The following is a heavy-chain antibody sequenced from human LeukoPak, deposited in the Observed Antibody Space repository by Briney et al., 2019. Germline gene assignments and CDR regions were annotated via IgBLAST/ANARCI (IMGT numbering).Heavy chain of an antibody. CDR3: AKGHKRYYDFWSGPFDY. J-gene: IGHJ4*02. Sequence: GGSLRLSCAASGFTFSSYGMHWVRQAPGKGLEWVAVIWYDGSNKYYADSVKGRFTISRDNSKNTLYLQMNSLRAEDTAVYYCAKGHKRYYDFWSGPFDYWGQGTLVTVSS. V-gene: IGHV3-30*02. CDR1: GFTFSSYG. CDR2: IWYDGSNK. D-gene: IGHD3-3*01.